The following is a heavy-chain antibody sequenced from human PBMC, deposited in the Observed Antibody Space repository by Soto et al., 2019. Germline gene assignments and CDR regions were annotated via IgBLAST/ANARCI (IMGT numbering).Heavy chain of an antibody. D-gene: IGHD3-9*01. V-gene: IGHV3-13*01. CDR1: GFTFSSYD. J-gene: IGHJ4*02. CDR3: ARDNTYYDILTGYYNVRLDY. Sequence: GGSLRLSCAASGFTFSSYDMHWVRQATGKGLEWVSVISSSDYIYYADSVKGRFTISRDNAKNSLYLQLNSLRAEDTAVYYCARDNTYYDILTGYYNVRLDYWGQGSLVTVSS. CDR2: ISSSDYI.